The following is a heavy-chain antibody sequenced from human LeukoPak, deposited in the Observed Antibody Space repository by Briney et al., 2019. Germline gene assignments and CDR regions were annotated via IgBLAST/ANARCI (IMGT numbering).Heavy chain of an antibody. CDR2: ISPDGSSA. CDR3: ARVSFCPRCHFDY. J-gene: IGHJ4*02. D-gene: IGHD2/OR15-2a*01. Sequence: QPGGSLRPSCAASGFSFSSYWMHWVRQAPGKGLVWVARISPDGSSALSADSVRGRFTISRDNADNTLYLQLNSLRAEDTAVYYCARVSFCPRCHFDYWGQGTLVTVSS. V-gene: IGHV3-74*03. CDR1: GFSFSSYW.